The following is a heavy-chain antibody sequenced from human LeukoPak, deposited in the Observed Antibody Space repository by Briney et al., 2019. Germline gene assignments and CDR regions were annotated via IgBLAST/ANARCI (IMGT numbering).Heavy chain of an antibody. CDR1: GFTFSDYY. V-gene: IGHV3-11*01. J-gene: IGHJ4*02. Sequence: PGGSLRLSCAASGFTFSDYYMSWIRQAPGKGLEWVSYISSSGSTIYYADSVRGRFTIPRDNAKNSLYLQMNSLRAEDTAVYYCAKDRVTLPRGWCDYWGQGTLVTVSS. CDR3: AKDRVTLPRGWCDY. D-gene: IGHD6-19*01. CDR2: ISSSGSTI.